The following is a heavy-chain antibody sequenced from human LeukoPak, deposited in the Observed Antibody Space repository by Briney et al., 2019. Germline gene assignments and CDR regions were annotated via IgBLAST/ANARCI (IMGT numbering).Heavy chain of an antibody. CDR2: INPNSGGT. J-gene: IGHJ4*02. Sequence: GASVKVSCKASGYTFTGYYMHWVRQAPGQGLEWMGWINPNSGGTNYAQKFQGRVTMTRDTSISTAYMELSRLRSDDTAVYYYARWGSGYLTYYFYFWGQGTLGTVSS. V-gene: IGHV1-2*02. CDR3: ARWGSGYLTYYFYF. CDR1: GYTFTGYY. D-gene: IGHD3-22*01.